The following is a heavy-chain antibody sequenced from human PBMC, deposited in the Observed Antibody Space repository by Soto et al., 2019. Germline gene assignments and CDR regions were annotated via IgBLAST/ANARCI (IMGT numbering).Heavy chain of an antibody. CDR3: ARVSGSYYYGMDV. Sequence: SETLSLTCAVSGGSISSSNWWSWVRQPPGKGLEWIGEIYHSGSTNYNPSLKSRVTISVDKSKNQFSLKLSSVAAADTAVYYCARVSGSYYYGMDVWGQGTTVTVSS. D-gene: IGHD1-26*01. CDR2: IYHSGST. J-gene: IGHJ6*02. V-gene: IGHV4-4*02. CDR1: GGSISSSNW.